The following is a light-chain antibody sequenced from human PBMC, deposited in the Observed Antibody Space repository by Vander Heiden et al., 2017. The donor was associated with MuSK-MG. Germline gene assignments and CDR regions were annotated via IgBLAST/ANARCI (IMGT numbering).Light chain of an antibody. CDR3: QQYSTYPRT. Sequence: DIQMTQSPSTLSTSVGDRVTITCRASQSISSWFAWYQQKPGKAPKLLIYQASSLESGVPSRFSGSGSGTEFTLTISSLQPDDFATYYCQQYSTYPRTFGQGTKVAIK. CDR2: QAS. J-gene: IGKJ1*01. V-gene: IGKV1-5*03. CDR1: QSISSW.